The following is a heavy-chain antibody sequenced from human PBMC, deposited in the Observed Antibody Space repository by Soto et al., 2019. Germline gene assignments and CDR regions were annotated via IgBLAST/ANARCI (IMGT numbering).Heavy chain of an antibody. CDR1: GYTFTGHY. D-gene: IGHD3-10*01. CDR3: ARGRLVRGIKRLDWFDP. CDR2: INPNSGGT. J-gene: IGHJ5*02. V-gene: IGHV1-2*02. Sequence: ASVKVSCKASGYTFTGHYMHWVRQAPGQGLEWMGWINPNSGGTNYAQKFQGRVTLTRDTSISTAYMELTRLRYDDTAVYYCARGRLVRGIKRLDWFDPRGQGTLVTVSS.